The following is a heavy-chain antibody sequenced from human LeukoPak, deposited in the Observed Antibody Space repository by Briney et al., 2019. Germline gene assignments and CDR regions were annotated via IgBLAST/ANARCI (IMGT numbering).Heavy chain of an antibody. CDR2: IYYSGST. Sequence: SETLSLTCTVSGVSISSYYWRWIRQPPGKGLEWIGYIYYSGSTNYNPSLKSRATISVDTSKNQFSLKLSSVTAADTAVYYCARLGTVTDDYYYYGMDVWGQGTTVTVSS. D-gene: IGHD4-11*01. V-gene: IGHV4-59*08. CDR1: GVSISSYY. J-gene: IGHJ6*02. CDR3: ARLGTVTDDYYYYGMDV.